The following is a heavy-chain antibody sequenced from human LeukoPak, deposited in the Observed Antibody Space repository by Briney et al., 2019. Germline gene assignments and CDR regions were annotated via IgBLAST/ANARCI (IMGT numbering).Heavy chain of an antibody. CDR3: VTQWLVGGYYFDY. CDR2: ISGSGGRT. Sequence: GGSLRLSGAASGFTFSSYAMSWVRQAPGKGLDWVSAISGSGGRTYYADSVKGRFTISRDNSKNTLYLQMNSLRAEDTAVYYCVTQWLVGGYYFDYWGQGTLVTVSS. V-gene: IGHV3-23*01. D-gene: IGHD6-19*01. CDR1: GFTFSSYA. J-gene: IGHJ4*02.